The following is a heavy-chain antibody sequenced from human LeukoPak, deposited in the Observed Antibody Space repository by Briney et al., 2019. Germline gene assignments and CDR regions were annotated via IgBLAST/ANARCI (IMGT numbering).Heavy chain of an antibody. V-gene: IGHV4-59*01. D-gene: IGHD6-19*01. J-gene: IGHJ5*02. Sequence: SQTLSLTCTVSGGSISSYYWNWIRQPPGRGLEWIGYIYYTGSTNYNPSLKSRVTISVDMSKNHFSLKLNSVTAADTAIYYCARDRKQWLRGPFDPWGQGTLVTVSS. CDR2: IYYTGST. CDR3: ARDRKQWLRGPFDP. CDR1: GGSISSYY.